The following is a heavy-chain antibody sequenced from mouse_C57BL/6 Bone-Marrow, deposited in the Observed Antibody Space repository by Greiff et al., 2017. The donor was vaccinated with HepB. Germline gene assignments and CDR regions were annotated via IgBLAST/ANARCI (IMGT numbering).Heavy chain of an antibody. V-gene: IGHV5-6*01. CDR3: ARHNYGNPFAY. D-gene: IGHD2-1*01. Sequence: VQLKESGGDLVKPGGSLKLSCAASGFTFSSYGMSWVRQTPDKRLEWVATISSGGSYTYYPDSVKGRFTISRDNAKNTLYLQMSSLKSEDTAMYYCARHNYGNPFAYWGQGTLVTVSA. J-gene: IGHJ3*01. CDR2: ISSGGSYT. CDR1: GFTFSSYG.